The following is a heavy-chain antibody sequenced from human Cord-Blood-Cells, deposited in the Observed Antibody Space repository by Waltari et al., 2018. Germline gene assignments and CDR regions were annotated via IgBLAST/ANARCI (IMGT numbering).Heavy chain of an antibody. Sequence: EVQLVESGGGLVQPGGSLRLSCAASGFTLSSYEMNWVRQAPGKGLEWVSYISSSGSTISYADSVKGRFTISRDNAKNSLYLQMNSLRAEDTAVYYCARDGLGSGNYGSGSYFDYWGQGTLVTVSS. J-gene: IGHJ4*02. CDR2: ISSSGSTI. CDR3: ARDGLGSGNYGSGSYFDY. D-gene: IGHD3-10*01. CDR1: GFTLSSYE. V-gene: IGHV3-48*03.